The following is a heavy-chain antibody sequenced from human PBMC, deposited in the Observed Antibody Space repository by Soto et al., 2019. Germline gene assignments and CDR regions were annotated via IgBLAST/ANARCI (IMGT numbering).Heavy chain of an antibody. Sequence: KASETLSLTCTVSGGSISSSSYYWGWIRQPPGKGLEWIGSIYYSGSTYYNPSLKSRVTISVDTSKNQFSLKLSSVTAADTAVYYCARHPGNWNSFSSTPAEYYFDYWGQGTLVTVSS. J-gene: IGHJ4*02. D-gene: IGHD1-7*01. CDR2: IYYSGST. CDR1: GGSISSSSYY. CDR3: ARHPGNWNSFSSTPAEYYFDY. V-gene: IGHV4-39*01.